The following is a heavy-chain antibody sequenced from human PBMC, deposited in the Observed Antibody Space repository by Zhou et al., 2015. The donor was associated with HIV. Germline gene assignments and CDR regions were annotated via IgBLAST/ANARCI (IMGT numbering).Heavy chain of an antibody. Sequence: EVQLAESGGGVIQPGGSLRLSCAASGFIVSSNYMSWVRQVPGKGLEWVSTISDTGDNTKYADSVKGRFSISRDNSKNTLYLQMSSLRAEDTAVYYCDEKLFSGFGFYFDYWGQGTPVIVSS. CDR1: GFIVSSNY. CDR3: DEKLFSGFGFYFDY. V-gene: IGHV3-23*04. J-gene: IGHJ4*02. CDR2: SDTGDNT. D-gene: IGHD3-10*01.